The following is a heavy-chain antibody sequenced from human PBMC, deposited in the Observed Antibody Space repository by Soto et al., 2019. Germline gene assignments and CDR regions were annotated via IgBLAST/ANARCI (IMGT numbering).Heavy chain of an antibody. D-gene: IGHD6-13*01. Sequence: TLSLTCAVYGGSFSGYYWSWIRQPPGKGLEWIGEINHSGSTNYNPSLKSRVTISVDTSKNQFSLKLSSVTAADTAVYYCKYSSSWDFDYWGQGTLVTVSS. J-gene: IGHJ4*02. CDR2: INHSGST. CDR3: KYSSSWDFDY. CDR1: GGSFSGYY. V-gene: IGHV4-34*01.